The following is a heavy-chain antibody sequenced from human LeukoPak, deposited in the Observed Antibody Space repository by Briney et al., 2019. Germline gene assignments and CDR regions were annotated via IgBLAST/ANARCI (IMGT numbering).Heavy chain of an antibody. CDR2: SYSGCST. J-gene: IGHJ3*02. CDR1: GLTVSNHY. CDR3: ARQRAFDS. V-gene: IGHV3-66*04. Sequence: GGSLRLSCAASGLTVSNHYMSCVRKATGKGLEWVSVSYSGCSTYYADSVKGRFTISRDNSKNTLYLQMNSLRAEYTAVYYCARQRAFDSWGQGTMVTVSS.